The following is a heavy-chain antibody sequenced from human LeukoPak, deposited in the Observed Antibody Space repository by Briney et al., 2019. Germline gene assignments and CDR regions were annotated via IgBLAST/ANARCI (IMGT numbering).Heavy chain of an antibody. CDR2: IKQDGSAK. Sequence: GGSLRLSCAVSGFTFSSYWMSWVRQAPGMGLEWVANIKQDGSAKYYVDSVKGRFTISRDNAKNSLYLQMNSLRAEDTAVYFCARGGDFYDSSGYYYSRYFQYWGQGTLVTVSS. J-gene: IGHJ1*01. CDR3: ARGGDFYDSSGYYYSRYFQY. D-gene: IGHD3-22*01. CDR1: GFTFSSYW. V-gene: IGHV3-7*01.